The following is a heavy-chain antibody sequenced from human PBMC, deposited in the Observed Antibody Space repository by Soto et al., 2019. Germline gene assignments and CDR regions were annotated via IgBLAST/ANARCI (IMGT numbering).Heavy chain of an antibody. Sequence: QVQLVESGGGVVQPGRSLRLSCAASGFTFSSYGMHWVRQAPGKGLEWVAVIWYDGSNKYYADSVQGRFTISRDNSKNTLYLQMNSLIAEDTAVYYCARGVYCSGGSCYSPLSDAFDIWGQGTMVTVSS. CDR2: IWYDGSNK. V-gene: IGHV3-33*01. J-gene: IGHJ3*02. D-gene: IGHD2-15*01. CDR3: ARGVYCSGGSCYSPLSDAFDI. CDR1: GFTFSSYG.